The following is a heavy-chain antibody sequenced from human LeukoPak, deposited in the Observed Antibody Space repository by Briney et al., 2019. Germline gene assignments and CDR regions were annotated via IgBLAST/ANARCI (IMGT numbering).Heavy chain of an antibody. V-gene: IGHV4-59*12. CDR2: IHYSGNT. CDR3: ARDVASHWD. J-gene: IGHJ4*02. CDR1: GGSISSYY. D-gene: IGHD7-27*01. Sequence: SETLSLTCTVSGGSISSYYWSWIRQPPGKGLEWIGYIHYSGNTKYNPSLKSRVTISVDTSKNQFSLQLNSVTPEDTAVYYCARDVASHWDWGQGTLVTVSS.